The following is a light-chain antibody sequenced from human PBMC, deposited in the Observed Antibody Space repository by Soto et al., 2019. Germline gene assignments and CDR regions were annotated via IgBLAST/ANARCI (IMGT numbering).Light chain of an antibody. CDR1: RSNIGSNS. J-gene: IGLJ2*01. CDR2: RNS. CDR3: AAWDNSLSAVV. V-gene: IGLV1-47*01. Sequence: QSVLTQPPSASGPPGQRVTMSCSGSRSNIGSNSVYWYQQLPGTAPKLLIYRNSQRPSGDPDRLSGSKSGSSASLDISGLRSEDEADYYCAAWDNSLSAVVFGGGTKLTVL.